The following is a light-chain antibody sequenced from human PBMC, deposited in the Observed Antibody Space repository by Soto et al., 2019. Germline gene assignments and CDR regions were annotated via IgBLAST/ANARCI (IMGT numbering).Light chain of an antibody. CDR1: SSNIGAGYD. CDR2: GNS. CDR3: QSYDSSLSGVV. V-gene: IGLV1-40*01. Sequence: QSVLTQPPSVSGAPGQRVTISCTGSSSNIGAGYDVHWYQQLPGTAPKLLIYGNSNRPSGVPDRFSGSKSGTSASLAITGFQAEDEAEYYCQSYDSSLSGVVFGGGTKLTVL. J-gene: IGLJ2*01.